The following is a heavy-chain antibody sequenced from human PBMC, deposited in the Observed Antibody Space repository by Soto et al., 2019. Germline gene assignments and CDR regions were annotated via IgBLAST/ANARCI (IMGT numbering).Heavy chain of an antibody. Sequence: QLQLQESGPGLVKPSETLSLTCTVSAGSISSTSYYWGWIRQPPGKGLEWIGSIYYSGSTYYNPSLKSRVTFSVATSKNQSSLKLGSVTAADTAVYYCASRMATSGTHYFDYWGQGTLVTVSS. J-gene: IGHJ4*02. D-gene: IGHD6-13*01. CDR1: AGSISSTSYY. V-gene: IGHV4-39*01. CDR3: ASRMATSGTHYFDY. CDR2: IYYSGST.